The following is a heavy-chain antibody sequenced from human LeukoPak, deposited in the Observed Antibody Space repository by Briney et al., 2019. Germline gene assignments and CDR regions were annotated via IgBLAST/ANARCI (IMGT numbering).Heavy chain of an antibody. V-gene: IGHV5-51*01. D-gene: IGHD5-18*01. CDR1: GYSFISYW. CDR3: ARPERYGYRAPFDY. Sequence: GESLKISCKGSGYSFISYWIGWVRHMPRKGLEWMGIIYPGDSDTRYSPSFQGQVTISADKSISTAYLQWSSLKASDTAMYYCARPERYGYRAPFDYWGQGTLVTVSS. CDR2: IYPGDSDT. J-gene: IGHJ4*02.